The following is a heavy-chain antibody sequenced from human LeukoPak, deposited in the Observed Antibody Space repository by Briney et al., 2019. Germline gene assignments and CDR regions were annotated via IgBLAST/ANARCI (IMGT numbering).Heavy chain of an antibody. D-gene: IGHD1-26*01. CDR1: GFTFTDYY. Sequence: GGSLRLSCAASGFTFTDYYMSWIRQAPGKGLEWVSDISRSGSIIYSADSVKGRFTISRDNAKNSLYLQMNSLRAEDTAVYYCARGGATGSRWFDPWGQGTLVTVSS. CDR2: ISRSGSII. V-gene: IGHV3-11*04. J-gene: IGHJ5*02. CDR3: ARGGATGSRWFDP.